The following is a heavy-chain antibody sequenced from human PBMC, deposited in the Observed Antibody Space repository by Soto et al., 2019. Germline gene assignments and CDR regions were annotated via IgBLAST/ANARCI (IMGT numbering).Heavy chain of an antibody. CDR2: ISYDGSNK. V-gene: IGHV3-30*18. CDR1: GFTFSSYG. J-gene: IGHJ6*02. Sequence: QVQLVESGGGVVQPGRSLRLSCAASGFTFSSYGMHWVRQAPGKGLEWVAVISYDGSNKYYADSVKGRFTISRDNSKNTLYLQMNSLRAEDTAVYYCAKDLGGRYYCGMDVWGQGTTVTVSS. CDR3: AKDLGGRYYCGMDV. D-gene: IGHD3-16*01.